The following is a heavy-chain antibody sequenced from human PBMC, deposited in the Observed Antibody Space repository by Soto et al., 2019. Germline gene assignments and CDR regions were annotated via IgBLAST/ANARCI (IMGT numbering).Heavy chain of an antibody. V-gene: IGHV1-69*06. Sequence: QVQLVQSGAEMRKPGSSLRVSCTASGGTFSDFAFSWVRQAPGQGLEWMVGIVPRFGSPNYAQKFGGRVTISADTSTSTVYMEVSSLRFDDTAVYFCARDRIQLRLGKYSFNGMDVWGQGTTITVSS. CDR2: IVPRFGSP. J-gene: IGHJ6*02. D-gene: IGHD3-16*01. CDR3: ARDRIQLRLGKYSFNGMDV. CDR1: GGTFSDFA.